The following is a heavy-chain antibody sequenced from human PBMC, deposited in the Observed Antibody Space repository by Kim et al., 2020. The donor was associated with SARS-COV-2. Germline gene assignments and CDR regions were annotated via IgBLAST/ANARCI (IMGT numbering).Heavy chain of an antibody. CDR2: ISGSGGST. V-gene: IGHV3-23*01. Sequence: GGSLRLSCAASGFTFSSYAMSWVRQAPGKGLEWVSAISGSGGSTYYADSVKGRFTISRDNSKNTLYLQMNSLRAEDTAVYYCAKGKVAAAGTFWYFDLWGRGTLVTVSS. CDR1: GFTFSSYA. J-gene: IGHJ2*01. CDR3: AKGKVAAAGTFWYFDL. D-gene: IGHD6-13*01.